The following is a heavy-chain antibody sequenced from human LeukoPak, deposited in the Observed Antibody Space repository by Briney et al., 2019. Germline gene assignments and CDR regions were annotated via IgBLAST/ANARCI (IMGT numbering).Heavy chain of an antibody. D-gene: IGHD3-3*02. J-gene: IGHJ4*02. Sequence: ASVKVSCKASGGTFSSYAISWVRQAPGQGLEWMGGIIPIFGTANYAQKFQGRVTITADESTSTAYMEPSSLRSEDTAVYYCAGRIFGVSTRRFDYWGQGTLVTVSS. CDR1: GGTFSSYA. CDR3: AGRIFGVSTRRFDY. CDR2: IIPIFGTA. V-gene: IGHV1-69*13.